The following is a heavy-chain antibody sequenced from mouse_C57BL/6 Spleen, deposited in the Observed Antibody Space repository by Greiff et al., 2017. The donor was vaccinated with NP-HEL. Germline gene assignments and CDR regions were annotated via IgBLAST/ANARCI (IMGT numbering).Heavy chain of an antibody. CDR3: ASYYGSSSFFDY. D-gene: IGHD1-1*01. J-gene: IGHJ2*01. CDR2: IDPSDSYT. CDR1: GYTFTSYW. Sequence: QVQLQQSGAELVRPGTSVKLSCKASGYTFTSYWMHWVKQRPGQGLEWIGVIDPSDSYTNYNQKFKGKATLTVDTSSSTAYMQLSSLTSEDSAVYYCASYYGSSSFFDYWGQGTTLTVSS. V-gene: IGHV1-59*01.